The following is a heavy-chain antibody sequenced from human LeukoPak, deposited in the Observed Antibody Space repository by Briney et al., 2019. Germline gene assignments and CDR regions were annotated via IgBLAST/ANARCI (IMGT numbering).Heavy chain of an antibody. Sequence: ASVKVSCKASGYTFTSYDINWVRQATGQGLEWMGWMNPNSGNTGYAQKFQGRVTMTRSTSISTAYMELSSLRSEDTAVYYCARVLSGWYNRPPKRGFDYWGQGTLVTVSS. V-gene: IGHV1-8*01. CDR2: MNPNSGNT. CDR1: GYTFTSYD. J-gene: IGHJ4*02. CDR3: ARVLSGWYNRPPKRGFDY. D-gene: IGHD6-19*01.